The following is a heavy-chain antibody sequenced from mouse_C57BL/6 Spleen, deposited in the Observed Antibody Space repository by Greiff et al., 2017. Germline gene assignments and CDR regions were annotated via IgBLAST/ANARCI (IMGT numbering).Heavy chain of an antibody. CDR2: IYPGSGST. D-gene: IGHD1-1*01. J-gene: IGHJ1*03. CDR3: GRSTVVASGYFGV. CDR1: GYTFTSYW. V-gene: IGHV1-55*01. Sequence: QVQLQPPGAELVKPGASVKMSCKASGYTFTSYWITWVKQRPGQGLEWIGDIYPGSGSTNYNEKFKSKATLTVDTSSSTAYMQLSSLTSGYSAVYCCGRSTVVASGYFGVWGTWATVTVS.